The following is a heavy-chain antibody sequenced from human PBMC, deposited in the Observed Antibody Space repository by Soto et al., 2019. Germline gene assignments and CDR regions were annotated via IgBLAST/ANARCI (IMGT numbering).Heavy chain of an antibody. CDR3: RRNTYNYDGTGFYYVDNWFDP. CDR2: IYYSGKT. Sequence: SETLSLTCTVSGGSFDIYYWGWIRQPPGKGLEWIGYIYYSGKTKYTSSIKSQVSISQDTPKNQLSLTITSVTAANTAMYYTRRNTYNYDGTGFYYVDNWFDPWGQGTLVT. D-gene: IGHD3-22*01. V-gene: IGHV4-59*08. CDR1: GGSFDIYY. J-gene: IGHJ5*02.